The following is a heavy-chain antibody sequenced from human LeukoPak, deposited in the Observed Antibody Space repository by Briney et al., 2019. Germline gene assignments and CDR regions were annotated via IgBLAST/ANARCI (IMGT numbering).Heavy chain of an antibody. V-gene: IGHV3-74*01. CDR3: ARGDGYNFFDC. CDR2: INKDGSVI. D-gene: IGHD5-24*01. CDR1: GFTFSSSW. J-gene: IGHJ4*02. Sequence: GSLRLSCAASGFTFSSSWIHWVRQAPGKGLVWVSRINKDGSVIDYADSVKGRFTISRDNSKNTLYLQMNSLRAEDTAMYYCARGDGYNFFDCWGQGVLVTVSS.